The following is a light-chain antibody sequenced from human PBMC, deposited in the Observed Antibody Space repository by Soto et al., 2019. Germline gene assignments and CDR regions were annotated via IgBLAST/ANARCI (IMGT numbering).Light chain of an antibody. V-gene: IGLV3-1*01. CDR2: EDN. J-gene: IGLJ2*01. CDR3: QAWDSTIL. Sequence: SYELTQPPSVSVSPGQTASITCSGDKLGDKYACWYQQKPGQSPVLVIYEDNKRPSGIPERFSGSNSGNTATLTITATQAMDEADYYCQAWDSTILFGGGTKLTV. CDR1: KLGDKY.